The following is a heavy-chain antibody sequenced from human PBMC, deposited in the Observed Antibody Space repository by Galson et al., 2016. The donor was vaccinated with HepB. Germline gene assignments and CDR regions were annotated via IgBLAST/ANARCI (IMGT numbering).Heavy chain of an antibody. CDR2: ISRSSSLI. CDR1: GFTFSSDS. V-gene: IGHV3-21*01. CDR3: VKRLSGDYAFGDH. J-gene: IGHJ4*02. D-gene: IGHD4-17*01. Sequence: SLRLSCADSGFTFSSDSMNWVRQAPGKGLEWISSISRSSSLIYYADSVTGRFTISRDNAKRSLYLQMNSLRVEDTAVYYCVKRLSGDYAFGDHWGQGTLVTVSS.